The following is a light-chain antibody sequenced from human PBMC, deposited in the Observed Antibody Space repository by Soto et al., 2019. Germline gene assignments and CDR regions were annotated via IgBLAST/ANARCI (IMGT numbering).Light chain of an antibody. J-gene: IGLJ1*01. Sequence: QSVLTQPASVSGSPGQSITISCTGSTTDVGTYNYVSWYQHHPGKAPKLMIYEVNNRPSGISNRFSGSKSGNTASLTVSGLQAEDEADYYCAAWDDSLNGFVFGTGTKVTVL. V-gene: IGLV2-14*01. CDR2: EVN. CDR3: AAWDDSLNGFV. CDR1: TTDVGTYNY.